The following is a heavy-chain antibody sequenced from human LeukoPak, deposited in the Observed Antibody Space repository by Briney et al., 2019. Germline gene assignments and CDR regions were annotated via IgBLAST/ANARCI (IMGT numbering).Heavy chain of an antibody. CDR2: IHYNGDT. CDR3: ARGPTGAWDF. D-gene: IGHD7-27*01. J-gene: IGHJ4*02. V-gene: IGHV4-59*01. Sequence: SETLSLTCTVSGDSISNSYWSWIRQSPGRGLEWIGYIHYNGDTDHNPSLKSRLTMSVDTSKNQFSLKLSSVTAADTAMYYCARGPTGAWDFWGQGTLVTASS. CDR1: GDSISNSY.